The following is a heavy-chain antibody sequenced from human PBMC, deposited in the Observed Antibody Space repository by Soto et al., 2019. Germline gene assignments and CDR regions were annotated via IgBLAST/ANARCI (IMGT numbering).Heavy chain of an antibody. Sequence: QVQLQQSGPGLVKPSQTLSLTCAISGDSVSSNSAAWNWIRQSPSRGLEWLGRTSYSSKWHNNYAVSVKSRITINSDTSKHHFSLQLNSVTPEDTAVYYCARANEYTSSSGMDVWGQGTTVTVSS. CDR3: ARANEYTSSSGMDV. V-gene: IGHV6-1*01. CDR1: GDSVSSNSAA. J-gene: IGHJ6*02. D-gene: IGHD6-6*01. CDR2: TSYSSKWHN.